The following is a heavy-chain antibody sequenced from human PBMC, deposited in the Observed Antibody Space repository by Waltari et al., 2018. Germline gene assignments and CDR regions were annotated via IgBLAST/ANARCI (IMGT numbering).Heavy chain of an antibody. D-gene: IGHD7-27*01. J-gene: IGHJ5*02. CDR1: GGSFSGYY. V-gene: IGHV4-34*01. CDR2: INQSGST. Sequence: QVQLQQWGAGLLKPSETLSLTCAVYGGSFSGYYWSWIRQPPGKGLEWIGEINQSGSTNYNPSLKSRVTISVDTSKNQFSLKLSSVTAADTAVYYCARDRETGDQPYNWFDPWGQGTLVTVSS. CDR3: ARDRETGDQPYNWFDP.